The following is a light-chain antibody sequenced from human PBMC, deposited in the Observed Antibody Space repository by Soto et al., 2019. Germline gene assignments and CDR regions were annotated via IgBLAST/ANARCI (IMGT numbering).Light chain of an antibody. Sequence: QLVLTQSPSASASLGASVRLTCILSSGHSSYAIAWHQQQPDKGPRYLMKLNSDGSHNKGDGIPDRFSGSSSGAERYLTISSLQSEDEADYYCQTWGKGIWVFGGGTKLTVL. CDR3: QTWGKGIWV. V-gene: IGLV4-69*01. J-gene: IGLJ3*02. CDR2: LNSDGSH. CDR1: SGHSSYA.